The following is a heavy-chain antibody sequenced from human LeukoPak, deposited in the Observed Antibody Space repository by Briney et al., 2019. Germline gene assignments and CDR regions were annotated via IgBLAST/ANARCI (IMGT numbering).Heavy chain of an antibody. CDR1: GGTFSSYA. V-gene: IGHV1-69*04. J-gene: IGHJ6*02. CDR3: ARAGRYNWNYYGMDV. Sequence: SVKVSCKASGGTFSSYAISWVRQAPGQGLEWMGRIIPILGIANYAQKFQGRVTITADKSTSTAYMELSSLRSEDTAVYYCARAGRYNWNYYGMDVWGQGTTVTVSS. CDR2: IIPILGIA. D-gene: IGHD1-20*01.